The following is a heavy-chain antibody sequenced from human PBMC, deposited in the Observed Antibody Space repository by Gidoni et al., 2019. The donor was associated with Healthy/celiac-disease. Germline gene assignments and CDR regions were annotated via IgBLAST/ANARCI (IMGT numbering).Heavy chain of an antibody. V-gene: IGHV3-33*01. CDR3: ARDTGFGGSYSSDY. D-gene: IGHD1-26*01. CDR1: GFTLRSYG. J-gene: IGHJ4*02. CDR2: IWYDGSNK. Sequence: QVQLVESGGGVVQPGRSLRLSCAASGFTLRSYGMHWVRQAPGKGLEWVAVIWYDGSNKYYADSVKGRFTISRDNSKNTLYLQMNSLRAEDTAVYYCARDTGFGGSYSSDYWGQGTLVTVSS.